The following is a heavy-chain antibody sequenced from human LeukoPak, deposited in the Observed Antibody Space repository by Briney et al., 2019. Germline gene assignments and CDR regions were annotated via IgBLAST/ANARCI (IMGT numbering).Heavy chain of an antibody. CDR1: GGSISSYY. CDR2: IYYSGST. Sequence: SETLSLTCTVSGGSISSYYWSWIRQPPGKGLEWIGYIYYSGSTNYNPSLKSRVTISVDTSKNQFSLKLSSVTAADTAVYYCARFHYYDSSDAFDIWGQGTMVTVSS. CDR3: ARFHYYDSSDAFDI. V-gene: IGHV4-59*01. J-gene: IGHJ3*02. D-gene: IGHD3-22*01.